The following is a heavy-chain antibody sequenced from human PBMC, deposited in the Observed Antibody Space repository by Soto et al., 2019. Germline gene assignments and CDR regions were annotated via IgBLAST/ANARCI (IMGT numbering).Heavy chain of an antibody. J-gene: IGHJ6*02. V-gene: IGHV3-48*02. CDR1: GFTFSPYS. Sequence: EAQLVESGGALVQPGGSLRLSCVASGFTFSPYSMSWVRQAPGKGLEWVSYISSDSNTIYYADSVRGRFTISRNNAKNSLYLQMNSLRDEDTAVYYSARSSLGDHYDFWGDYPDAGMDVWGLGTTVTVSS. D-gene: IGHD3-3*01. CDR3: ARSSLGDHYDFWGDYPDAGMDV. CDR2: ISSDSNTI.